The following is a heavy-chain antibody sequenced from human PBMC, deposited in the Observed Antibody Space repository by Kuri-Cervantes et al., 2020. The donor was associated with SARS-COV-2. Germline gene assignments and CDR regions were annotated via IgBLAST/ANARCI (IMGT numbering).Heavy chain of an antibody. CDR2: ISSSSSTI. CDR3: ARAISSWFDY. CDR1: GFTFDDYA. D-gene: IGHD6-13*01. V-gene: IGHV3-48*02. J-gene: IGHJ4*02. Sequence: GGSLRLSCAASGFTFDDYAMNWVRQAPGKGLEWVSYISSSSSTIYYADSVKGRFTISRDNAKNSLYLQMNSLRDEDTAVYYCARAISSWFDYWGQGTLVTVSS.